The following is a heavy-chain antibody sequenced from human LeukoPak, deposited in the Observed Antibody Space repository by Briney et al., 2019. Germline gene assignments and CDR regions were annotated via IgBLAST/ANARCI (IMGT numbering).Heavy chain of an antibody. J-gene: IGHJ4*02. CDR1: GDSVSSNSAA. V-gene: IGHV6-1*01. D-gene: IGHD1-26*01. CDR2: TYYRSKWYY. CDR3: ARDPVGGSTIFDY. Sequence: PSQTLSLTCAISGDSVSSNSAAWNWIRQSPSKGLEWLGRTYYRSKWYYDYAVAMKSRISINPDTSKNQFSLQLSSVTPEDTAVYYCARDPVGGSTIFDYWGQGTLVTVSS.